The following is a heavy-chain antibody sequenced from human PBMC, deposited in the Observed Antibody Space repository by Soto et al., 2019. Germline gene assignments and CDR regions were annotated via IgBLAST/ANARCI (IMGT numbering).Heavy chain of an antibody. CDR3: ARVISSSSSLGLPYYYYGMDI. J-gene: IGHJ6*02. CDR1: GGSISSRSHY. D-gene: IGHD6-6*01. V-gene: IGHV4-39*01. CDR2: IYYSGST. Sequence: QLQLQESGPGLVKPSETLSLTCTVSGGSISSRSHYWGWIRQPPGKGLEWIGSIYYSGSTYYNPSLDSRVTMSADTSKSQFSLKLSLVTAADTAVYYCARVISSSSSLGLPYYYYGMDIWGQGTTVTVSS.